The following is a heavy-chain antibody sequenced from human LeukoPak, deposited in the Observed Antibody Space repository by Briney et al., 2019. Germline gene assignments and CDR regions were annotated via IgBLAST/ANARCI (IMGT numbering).Heavy chain of an antibody. J-gene: IGHJ3*02. Sequence: SETLSLTCTVSGGSISSGDYYWSWIRQPPGKGLEWIGSIYYSGSTYYNPSLKSRVTISVDTSKNQFSLKLSSVTAADTAVYYCARDSHRITIFGVVIGAFDIWGQGTMVTVSS. CDR3: ARDSHRITIFGVVIGAFDI. CDR2: IYYSGST. V-gene: IGHV4-30-4*08. CDR1: GGSISSGDYY. D-gene: IGHD3-3*01.